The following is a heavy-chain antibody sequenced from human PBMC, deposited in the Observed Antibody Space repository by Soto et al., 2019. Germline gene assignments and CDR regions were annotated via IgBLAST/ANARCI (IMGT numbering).Heavy chain of an antibody. Sequence: GGSLRLSCAASGFTFSNAWMNWVRQAPGKGLEWVGRIKSKTDGGTTDYAAPVKGRFTISRDDSKNTLYLQMNSLKTEDTAVYYCTTGTYRAAAGGNPRIWHAYWGQGTLVTVSS. D-gene: IGHD6-13*01. CDR1: GFTFSNAW. CDR2: IKSKTDGGTT. V-gene: IGHV3-15*07. CDR3: TTGTYRAAAGGNPRIWHAY. J-gene: IGHJ1*01.